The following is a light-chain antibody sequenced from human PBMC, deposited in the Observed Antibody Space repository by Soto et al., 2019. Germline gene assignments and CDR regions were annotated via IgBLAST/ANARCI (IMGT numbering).Light chain of an antibody. CDR1: NGDVGGYDY. CDR2: EVT. J-gene: IGLJ1*01. V-gene: IGLV2-8*01. CDR3: SSYAGSDNPYV. Sequence: QAVLTQPPSSSGSPGQSVTISCTGTNGDVGGYDYVSWYQQHPGKAPKLMIYEVTKRPLGVPDRFSGSKSGNTASLTVSGLQAEDEADYYCSSYAGSDNPYVFRTGTKVTVL.